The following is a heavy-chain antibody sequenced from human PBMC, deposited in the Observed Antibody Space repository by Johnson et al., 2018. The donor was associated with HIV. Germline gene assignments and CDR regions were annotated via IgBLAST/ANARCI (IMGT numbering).Heavy chain of an antibody. V-gene: IGHV3-9*01. CDR2: IRWNSGSI. CDR3: AKSSDYYDSSGYRADSFDI. J-gene: IGHJ3*02. Sequence: VQLVESGGGVVQPGRSLRLSCAASGFTFDDYAMHWVRQAPGKGLEWVSGIRWNSGSIGYADSVKGRFTISRDNAKNSLSLKMNSLMAEDTALYYCAKSSDYYDSSGYRADSFDIWGQGTMVTVSS. D-gene: IGHD3-22*01. CDR1: GFTFDDYA.